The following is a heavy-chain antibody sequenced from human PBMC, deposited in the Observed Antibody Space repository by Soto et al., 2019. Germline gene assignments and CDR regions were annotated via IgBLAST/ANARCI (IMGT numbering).Heavy chain of an antibody. Sequence: QVQLVESGGGVVQPGRSLRLSCAASGFTFSSYGMHWVRQAPGKGLEWVAVIWYDGSNKYYADSVKGRFTISRDNSKNTLYLQMNSLRAEDTAVYYCARDLANGQIGATYALGWYFDYWGPGTLVTVSS. CDR3: ARDLANGQIGATYALGWYFDY. CDR2: IWYDGSNK. V-gene: IGHV3-33*01. D-gene: IGHD5-12*01. J-gene: IGHJ4*02. CDR1: GFTFSSYG.